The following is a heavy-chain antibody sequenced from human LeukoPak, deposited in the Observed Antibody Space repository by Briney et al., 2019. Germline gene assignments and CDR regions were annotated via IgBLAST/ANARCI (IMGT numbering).Heavy chain of an antibody. CDR1: GFTFSSYE. Sequence: GGSLRLSCAASGFTFSSYEMNSVRQAPGKGLEWVSYIDSSGSTIYYAESVKGRFTISRDNAKNSLYLQMSSLRAEDTSVYYCARDQTGTTAYFDYWGQGTLVTVSS. CDR2: IDSSGSTI. D-gene: IGHD1-7*01. V-gene: IGHV3-48*03. J-gene: IGHJ4*02. CDR3: ARDQTGTTAYFDY.